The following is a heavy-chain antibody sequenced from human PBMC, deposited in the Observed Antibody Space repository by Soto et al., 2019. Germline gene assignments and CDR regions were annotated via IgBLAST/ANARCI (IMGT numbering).Heavy chain of an antibody. CDR1: GFTFGSYA. V-gene: IGHV3-23*01. Sequence: GGSLRLSCAASGFTFGSYAMSWVRLAPGKGLEWVSVAGPSGSSTFYAGSVRGRFTISRDNVENTLYLQMNSLRVADTALYFCARTYYYDSTGYYRTFDYWGQGTLVTVS. CDR3: ARTYYYDSTGYYRTFDY. D-gene: IGHD3-22*01. CDR2: AGPSGSST. J-gene: IGHJ4*02.